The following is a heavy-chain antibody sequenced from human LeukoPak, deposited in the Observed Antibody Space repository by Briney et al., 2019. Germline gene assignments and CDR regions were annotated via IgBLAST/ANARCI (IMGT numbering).Heavy chain of an antibody. D-gene: IGHD1-1*01. CDR2: ISYDGSNK. Sequence: GGSLRLSCAASGFTFSSYGMHRVRQAPGKWLEWVAVISYDGSNKYYADSVKGRFTISRDDSKNTLYLQMNSLKTEDTAVYYCTTRGRYQYNWNDDDYWGQGTLVTVSS. CDR3: TTRGRYQYNWNDDDY. CDR1: GFTFSSYG. J-gene: IGHJ4*02. V-gene: IGHV3-30*03.